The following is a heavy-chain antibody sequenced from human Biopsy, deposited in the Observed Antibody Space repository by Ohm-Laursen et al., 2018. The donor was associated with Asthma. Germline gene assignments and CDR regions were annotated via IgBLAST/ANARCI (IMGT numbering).Heavy chain of an antibody. CDR2: LFHSGTT. D-gene: IGHD3-9*01. V-gene: IGHV4-30-2*01. J-gene: IGHJ6*02. Sequence: TLSLTCAVSGASINSGGYSWNWIRQPPGKGLKLIAHLFHSGTTYYNPSLKSRVTISVDRSQRQFSLKVNSVTAADTAVYYCARMNTLIQAANYFSYAMDVWGQGTTVTVSS. CDR3: ARMNTLIQAANYFSYAMDV. CDR1: GASINSGGYS.